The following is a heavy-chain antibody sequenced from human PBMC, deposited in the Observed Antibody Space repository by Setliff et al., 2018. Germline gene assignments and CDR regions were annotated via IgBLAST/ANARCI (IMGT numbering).Heavy chain of an antibody. CDR1: GFTFSSYA. D-gene: IGHD1-1*01. V-gene: IGHV3-23*01. Sequence: PGGSLRLSCAASGFTFSSYAMSWVRQAPGKGLEWVSAIRGSGGSTYYADSVKGRFTVSRDNAKNSLYLQMTSLRAEDTAIYYCARTTGYRLEGDFDYWGQGTLVTVSS. J-gene: IGHJ4*02. CDR3: ARTTGYRLEGDFDY. CDR2: IRGSGGST.